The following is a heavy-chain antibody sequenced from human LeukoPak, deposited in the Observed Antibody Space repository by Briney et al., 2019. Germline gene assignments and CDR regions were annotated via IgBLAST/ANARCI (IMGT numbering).Heavy chain of an antibody. J-gene: IGHJ4*02. CDR2: IYTSGST. CDR1: GGSISSGSYY. CDR3: ATLSSGYTDAIDY. D-gene: IGHD3-22*01. Sequence: SQTLSHTCTVSGGSISSGSYYWSWIRQPAGKGLEWIGRIYTSGSTNYNPSLKSRVTISVDTSKNQFSLKLSSVTAADTAVYYCATLSSGYTDAIDYWGQGTLVTVSS. V-gene: IGHV4-61*02.